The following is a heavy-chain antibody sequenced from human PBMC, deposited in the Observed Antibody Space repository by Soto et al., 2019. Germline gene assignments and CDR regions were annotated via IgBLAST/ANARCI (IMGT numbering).Heavy chain of an antibody. Sequence: PSETLSLTCTVSGGSISSYYWSWIRQPPGKGLEWIGYIYYSGSTNYNPSLKSRVTISVDTSKNQFSLKLSSVTAADTAVYYCARVGDYDILTGSNYYYYGMDVWGQGTTVTVSS. CDR1: GGSISSYY. D-gene: IGHD3-9*01. J-gene: IGHJ6*02. CDR2: IYYSGST. V-gene: IGHV4-59*01. CDR3: ARVGDYDILTGSNYYYYGMDV.